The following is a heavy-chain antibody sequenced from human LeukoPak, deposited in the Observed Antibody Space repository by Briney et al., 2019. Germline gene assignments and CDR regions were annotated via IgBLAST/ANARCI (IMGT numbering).Heavy chain of an antibody. V-gene: IGHV1-46*01. CDR2: INPSGGST. CDR3: ARGLSPGYSYGTLPFDY. J-gene: IGHJ4*02. D-gene: IGHD5-18*01. CDR1: GYTFTSYY. Sequence: ASVKVSCKASGYTFTSYYMHWVRQAPGQGLEWMGIINPSGGSTSYAQKFQGRVTMTRDMSTSTVYMELSSLRSEDTAVYYCARGLSPGYSYGTLPFDYWGQGTLVTVSS.